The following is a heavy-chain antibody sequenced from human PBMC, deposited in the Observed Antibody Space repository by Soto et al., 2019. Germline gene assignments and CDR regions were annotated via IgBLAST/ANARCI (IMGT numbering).Heavy chain of an antibody. CDR3: AKDRNNNCNTVGAFDI. CDR2: ISWNSGSI. CDR1: GFTFDDYA. Sequence: EVQLVESGGGLVQPGRSLRLSCAASGFTFDDYAMHWVRQAPGKGLEWVSGISWNSGSIGYADSVKGRFTMSRDNAKNSLFLEINSLRAEDTALYYCAKDRNNNCNTVGAFDIWGQGAMVSVSS. J-gene: IGHJ3*02. D-gene: IGHD1-1*01. V-gene: IGHV3-9*01.